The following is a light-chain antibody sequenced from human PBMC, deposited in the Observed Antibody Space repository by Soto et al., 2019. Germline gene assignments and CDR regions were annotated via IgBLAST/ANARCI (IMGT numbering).Light chain of an antibody. J-gene: IGLJ2*01. CDR2: EVN. CDR3: SSYAGSTPCV. Sequence: QSALTQPASVSGSPGQSITISCTGTSDDVGGYNYVSWYQQHPGKAPKLMIFEVNNRPSGVSNRFSGSRSGNTASLTISGLQAEDEADYYCSSYAGSTPCVFGGGTKLTVL. CDR1: SDDVGGYNY. V-gene: IGLV2-14*01.